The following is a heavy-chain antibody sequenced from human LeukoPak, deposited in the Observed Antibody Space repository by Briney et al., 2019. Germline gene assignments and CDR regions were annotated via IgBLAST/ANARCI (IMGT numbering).Heavy chain of an antibody. CDR1: GGTFSSYA. CDR3: ASKGNGYKPFDY. Sequence: ASVRVSCKASGGTFSSYAISWVRQAPGQGLEWMGRIIPILGIANYAQKFQGRVTITADKSTSTAYMELSSLRSEDTAVYYCASKGNGYKPFDYWGQGTLVTVSS. V-gene: IGHV1-69*04. D-gene: IGHD5-24*01. CDR2: IIPILGIA. J-gene: IGHJ4*02.